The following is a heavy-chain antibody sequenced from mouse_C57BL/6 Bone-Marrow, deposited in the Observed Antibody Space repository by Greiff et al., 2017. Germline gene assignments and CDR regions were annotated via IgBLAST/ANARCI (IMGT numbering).Heavy chain of an antibody. V-gene: IGHV7-1*01. CDR1: GFTFSDFY. D-gene: IGHD2-12*01. J-gene: IGHJ1*03. Sequence: EVQLVESGGGLVQSGRSLRLSCATSGFTFSDFYMEWVRQAPGKGLEWIAASRNKANDYTTEYSASVKGRFIVSRDTSQSILYLQMNALRAEDTAIYYCARSYNWYFDVWGTGTTVTVSS. CDR2: SRNKANDYTT. CDR3: ARSYNWYFDV.